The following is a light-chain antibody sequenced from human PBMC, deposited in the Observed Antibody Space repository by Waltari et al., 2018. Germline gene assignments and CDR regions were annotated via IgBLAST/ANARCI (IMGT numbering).Light chain of an antibody. V-gene: IGKV4-1*01. CDR3: QQYYSTPYT. CDR1: QIVLYSPQNNNY. CDR2: WAF. J-gene: IGKJ2*01. Sequence: DIVITQSQDSLAVSLGERATINSKSSQIVLYSPQNNNYLAWYQQKPGQPPKLLIYWAFTRESGVPDRFSGGGSGTDFTLTIDSLQAEDVAVYYCQQYYSTPYTFGQGTKLEIK.